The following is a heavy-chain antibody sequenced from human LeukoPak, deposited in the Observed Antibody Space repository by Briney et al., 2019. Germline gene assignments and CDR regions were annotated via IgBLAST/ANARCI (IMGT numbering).Heavy chain of an antibody. J-gene: IGHJ6*03. CDR1: GGTFSSYA. CDR2: FDPEDGET. CDR3: ATHTRYMDV. Sequence: ASVKVSCKASGGTFSSYAISWVRQAPGKGLEWMGGFDPEDGETIYAQKFQGRVTMTEDTSTDTAYMELSSLRSEDTAVYYCATHTRYMDVWGKGTTVTISS. V-gene: IGHV1-24*01.